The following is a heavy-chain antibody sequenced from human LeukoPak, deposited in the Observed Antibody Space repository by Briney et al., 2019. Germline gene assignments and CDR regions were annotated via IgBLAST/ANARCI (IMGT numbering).Heavy chain of an antibody. V-gene: IGHV3-74*01. CDR1: GFTFSSYW. Sequence: GGSLRLSCAASGFTFSSYWMHWVRQAPGKGLVWVSRINSDGSSTSYADSVKGRFTISRDNAKNTLYLQMNSLRAEDTAVYYCAKMSDYGDPIDAFDIWGQGTMVTVSS. J-gene: IGHJ3*02. CDR2: INSDGSST. D-gene: IGHD4-17*01. CDR3: AKMSDYGDPIDAFDI.